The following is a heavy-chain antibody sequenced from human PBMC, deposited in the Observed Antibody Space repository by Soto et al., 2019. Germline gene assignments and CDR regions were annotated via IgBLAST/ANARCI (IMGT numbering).Heavy chain of an antibody. CDR3: ARDLQSLGDSSGYHYSWFDP. Sequence: ASVKVSCKASGGTLSSYAISWVRQAPGQGLEWMGGIIPIFGTANYAQKFQGRVTITADESTSTAYMELSSLRSEDTAVYYCARDLQSLGDSSGYHYSWFDPWGQETLVTVS. CDR2: IIPIFGTA. V-gene: IGHV1-69*13. J-gene: IGHJ5*02. D-gene: IGHD3-22*01. CDR1: GGTLSSYA.